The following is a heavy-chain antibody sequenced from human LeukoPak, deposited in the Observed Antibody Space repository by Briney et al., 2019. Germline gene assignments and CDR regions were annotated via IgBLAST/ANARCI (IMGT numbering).Heavy chain of an antibody. V-gene: IGHV3-23*01. CDR2: VSGSGGST. J-gene: IGHJ4*02. Sequence: GGSLRLSCAASGFTFSSYAMSWVRQAPGKGLEWVSAVSGSGGSTYYADSVKGRFTISRDNSKNTLYLQMNSLRAEDTAVYYCAKDVSSTIGSYPAYWGQGTLVTVSS. CDR1: GFTFSSYA. CDR3: AKDVSSTIGSYPAY. D-gene: IGHD1-26*01.